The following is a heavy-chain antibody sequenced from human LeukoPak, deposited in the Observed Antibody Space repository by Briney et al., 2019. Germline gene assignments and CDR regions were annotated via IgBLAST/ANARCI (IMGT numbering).Heavy chain of an antibody. CDR2: ISGSGGST. CDR1: GFTFSSYA. J-gene: IGHJ4*02. D-gene: IGHD3-22*01. Sequence: GGSLRLSCAASGFTFSSYAMSWVRQAPGKGLEWVSAISGSGGSTYYADSVKGRFTISRDNSKNTLYLQMNSLRAEDTAVYYCAKDLELVVIATYYFDYWGQGTLVTVSS. V-gene: IGHV3-23*01. CDR3: AKDLELVVIATYYFDY.